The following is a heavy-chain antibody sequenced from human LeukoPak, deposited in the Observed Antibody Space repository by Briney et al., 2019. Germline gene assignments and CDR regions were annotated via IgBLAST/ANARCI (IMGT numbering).Heavy chain of an antibody. Sequence: GGSLRLSCAASGFTFSSYWMHWVRQAPGKGLVWVSRISSDGSTTHYADSVKGRFTISRDNAKNTLYLQMNGLRAEDTAVYYCARARIAVAQLTDYWGQGTLVTVSS. D-gene: IGHD6-19*01. CDR2: ISSDGSTT. CDR1: GFTFSSYW. V-gene: IGHV3-74*01. J-gene: IGHJ4*02. CDR3: ARARIAVAQLTDY.